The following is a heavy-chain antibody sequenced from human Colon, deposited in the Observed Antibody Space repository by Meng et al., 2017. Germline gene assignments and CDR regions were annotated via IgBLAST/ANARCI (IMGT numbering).Heavy chain of an antibody. CDR1: GFNFNTYA. CDR2: ISSDANYK. Sequence: QVLLGESGGGVFQPGRSLRLSCVASGFNFNTYAMHWVRQAPGKGLEWVAVISSDANYKYYAASVQGRFSISRDNSENTVYLQMNSLRPEDMSTYYCASSHNLYLVYWGQGTLVTVSS. J-gene: IGHJ4*02. D-gene: IGHD1-14*01. V-gene: IGHV3-30*01. CDR3: ASSHNLYLVY.